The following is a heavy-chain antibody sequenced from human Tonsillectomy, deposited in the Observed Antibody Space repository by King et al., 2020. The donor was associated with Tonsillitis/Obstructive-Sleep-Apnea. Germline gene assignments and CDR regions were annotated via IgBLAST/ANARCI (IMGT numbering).Heavy chain of an antibody. CDR1: GYTFDNYA. Sequence: QLVQSGAEVKKPGASVKVSCKASGYTFDNYAMHWVRRAPGQRLEWMGWINAGDGNTKYSQKFQGRVTITRDTSASTAYMELNSLRSEDTAVYYCARGGENGMVNYSSYMDVWGRGTTATVPS. V-gene: IGHV1-3*01. CDR3: ARGGENGMVNYSSYMDV. CDR2: INAGDGNT. J-gene: IGHJ6*03. D-gene: IGHD3-3*01.